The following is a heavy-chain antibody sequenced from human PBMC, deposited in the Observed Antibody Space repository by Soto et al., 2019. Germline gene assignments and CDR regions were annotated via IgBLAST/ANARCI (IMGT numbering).Heavy chain of an antibody. J-gene: IGHJ4*02. CDR3: STVRTY. CDR2: IKPKTDGGTT. D-gene: IGHD3-10*01. V-gene: IGHV3-15*01. CDR1: GFTFSKTY. Sequence: LRLSCAASGFTFSKTYMNWVRQAPGKGLEWVGRIKPKTDGGTTDYAAPVEGRFTISRDDSKNTLYLQMNSLKTDDTAVYYCSTVRTYWGQGTLVTVSS.